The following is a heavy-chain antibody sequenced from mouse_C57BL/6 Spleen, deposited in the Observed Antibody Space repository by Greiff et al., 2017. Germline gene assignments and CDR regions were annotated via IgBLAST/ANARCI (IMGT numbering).Heavy chain of an antibody. V-gene: IGHV1-69*01. D-gene: IGHD1-1*01. CDR2: IDPSGSYT. CDR3: ARWYYGSSREYDAMDY. Sequence: VQLQQPGAELVMPGASVKLSCKASGYTFTSYWMHWVKQRPGQGLEWIGEIDPSGSYTNYNQKFKGKSTLTVDKSSSTAYMQLSSLTSEDSAVYYGARWYYGSSREYDAMDYWGQGTSVTVSS. CDR1: GYTFTSYW. J-gene: IGHJ4*01.